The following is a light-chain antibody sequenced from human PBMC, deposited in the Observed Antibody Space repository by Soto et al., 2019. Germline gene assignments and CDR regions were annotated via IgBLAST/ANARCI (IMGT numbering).Light chain of an antibody. CDR3: LQDYNLPIT. CDR2: GAS. Sequence: EIVLTQSPGTLSLSTGERATLSCRASQSVSSSYLAWYQQKPGQAPRLLIYGASSRATGIPARFSGSGRGSGTNFTLTISSLQPEDFAVYYCLQDYNLPITFGQGTRLEIK. V-gene: IGKV3D-7*01. CDR1: QSVSSSY. J-gene: IGKJ5*01.